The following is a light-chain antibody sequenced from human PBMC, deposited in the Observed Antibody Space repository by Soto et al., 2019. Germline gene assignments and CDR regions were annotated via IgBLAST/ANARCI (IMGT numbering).Light chain of an antibody. J-gene: IGLJ2*01. CDR3: SSYTSSSTLSVV. V-gene: IGLV2-14*01. Sequence: QSVLTQPASVSGSPGQSITISCTGTSCDVGGYNYVSWYQQHPGKAPKLMIYEVSNRPSGVSNRFSGSKSGNTASLTISGLQAEDEADYYCSSYTSSSTLSVVFGGGTKLTVL. CDR1: SCDVGGYNY. CDR2: EVS.